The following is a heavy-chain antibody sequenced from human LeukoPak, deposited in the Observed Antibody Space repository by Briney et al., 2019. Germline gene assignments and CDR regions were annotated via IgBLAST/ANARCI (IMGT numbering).Heavy chain of an antibody. CDR1: GYTFTSYY. D-gene: IGHD3-3*01. V-gene: IGHV1-46*01. Sequence: GVSVTVSCKASGYTFTSYYMHWVRQAPGQGLEWMGIINPSGGSTSYAQKFQGRVTMTRDTSTSTVYMELSSLRSEDTAVYYCARDSSYDFWSGFSKFDPWGQGTLVTVSS. CDR2: INPSGGST. CDR3: ARDSSYDFWSGFSKFDP. J-gene: IGHJ5*02.